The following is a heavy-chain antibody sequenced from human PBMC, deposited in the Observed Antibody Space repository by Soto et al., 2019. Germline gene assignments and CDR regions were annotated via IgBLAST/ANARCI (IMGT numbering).Heavy chain of an antibody. CDR2: SHVGPDTT. J-gene: IGHJ4*02. D-gene: IGHD6-19*01. CDR3: ARESSGTQYFDY. V-gene: IGHV1-46*01. CDR1: GYTFTSYY. Sequence: QVQLEQSGAEVKKPGASMKVSCQASGYTFTSYYIHWVRQAPGQGLEWMGVSHVGPDTTMYAQKFQGIVTMTRDTSTSTVYMELSSLISEDTAVYFCARESSGTQYFDYWGQGTLVTVSS.